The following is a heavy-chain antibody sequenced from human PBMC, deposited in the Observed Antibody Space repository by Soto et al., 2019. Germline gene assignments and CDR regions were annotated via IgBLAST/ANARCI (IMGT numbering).Heavy chain of an antibody. CDR3: ARHGSHSSSWFPIDY. Sequence: QLLESGPGLVTPSETLSLTCSVSGGSISSSSYYWGWIRQPPGKGLEWIGSIYYSGSTSYNPSLKSRVTISVDTSKNQFSLKLSSVTAADTAVYYCARHGSHSSSWFPIDYWGQGTLVTVSS. J-gene: IGHJ4*02. D-gene: IGHD6-13*01. CDR2: IYYSGST. CDR1: GGSISSSSYY. V-gene: IGHV4-39*01.